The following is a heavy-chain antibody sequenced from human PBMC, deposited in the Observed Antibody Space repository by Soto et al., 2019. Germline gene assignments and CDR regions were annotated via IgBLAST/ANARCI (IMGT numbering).Heavy chain of an antibody. J-gene: IGHJ6*02. CDR2: TYYRSKWYN. D-gene: IGHD6-6*01. CDR1: GDSVSSNSAA. CDR3: ARYSSSSEEGGYYYYYYGMDV. Sequence: SQTLSLTCAISGDSVSSNSAAWNWIRQSPSRGLEWLGRTYYRSKWYNDYAVSVKSRITINPDTSKNQFSLQLNSVTPEDTAAYYCARYSSSSEEGGYYYYYYGMDVWGQGTTVTVSS. V-gene: IGHV6-1*01.